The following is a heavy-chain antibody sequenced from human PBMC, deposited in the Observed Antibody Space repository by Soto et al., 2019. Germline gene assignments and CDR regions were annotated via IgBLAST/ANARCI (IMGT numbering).Heavy chain of an antibody. V-gene: IGHV3-15*01. Sequence: EVQLVASGGGLVKPGGSLRLSCGASRFTALMSWVRQAPGKGLEWVGRIKSKAAGETIDSAAPVQGRFTSSIDDSKEMVYLGMKSLKIEAKVVHSCVDLDGSYLGIKFWGQGTTVTVSS. J-gene: IGHJ6*02. CDR2: IKSKAAGETI. CDR3: VDLDGSYLGIKF. D-gene: IGHD3-3*01. CDR1: RFTAL.